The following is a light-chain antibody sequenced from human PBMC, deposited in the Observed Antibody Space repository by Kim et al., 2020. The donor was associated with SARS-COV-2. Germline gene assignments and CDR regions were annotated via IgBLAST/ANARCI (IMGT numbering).Light chain of an antibody. CDR1: NIGSKS. V-gene: IGLV3-21*04. J-gene: IGLJ1*01. CDR2: YDT. CDR3: QVWVGECDHPYV. Sequence: SYELTQPPSVSLAPGKTARITCGGNNIGSKSVHWYQQKPGQAPVLVIYYDTDRPSGIPERFSGSNSGNTATLTISGVEAGGEADHYRQVWVGECDHPYV.